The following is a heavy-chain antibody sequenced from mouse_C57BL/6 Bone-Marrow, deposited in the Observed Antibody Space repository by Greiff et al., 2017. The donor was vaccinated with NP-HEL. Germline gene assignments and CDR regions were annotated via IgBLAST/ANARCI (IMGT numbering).Heavy chain of an antibody. V-gene: IGHV5-9-1*02. CDR3: TRGATVVAKEGRYFDV. CDR2: ISSGGDYI. CDR1: GFTFSSYA. D-gene: IGHD1-1*01. Sequence: EVQGVESGEGLVKPGGSLKLSCAASGFTFSSYAMSWVRQTPEKRLEWVAYISSGGDYIYYADTVKGRFTISRDNARNTLYLQMSSLKSEDTAMYYCTRGATVVAKEGRYFDVWGTGTTVTVSS. J-gene: IGHJ1*03.